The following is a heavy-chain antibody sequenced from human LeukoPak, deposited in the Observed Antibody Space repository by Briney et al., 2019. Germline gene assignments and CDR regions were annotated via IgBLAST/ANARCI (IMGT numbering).Heavy chain of an antibody. V-gene: IGHV4-4*02. CDR1: GDSISSHYW. CDR3: ARKGYTHGTFDY. CDR2: IYHSGST. D-gene: IGHD5-24*01. J-gene: IGHJ4*02. Sequence: SGTLSLTCAVSGDSISSHYWWSWVRQPPGKGLEWIGEIYHSGSTNYNPSLKSRVTISVDKSKNQFSLKLTSLTAADTAVYYCARKGYTHGTFDYWGLGTLVTVSS.